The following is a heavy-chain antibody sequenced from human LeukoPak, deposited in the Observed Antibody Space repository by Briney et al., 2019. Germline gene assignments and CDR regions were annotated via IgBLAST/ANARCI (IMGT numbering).Heavy chain of an antibody. CDR3: ATRILRSGWPGGWFDP. CDR2: FDPEDGET. D-gene: IGHD6-19*01. Sequence: GASVKVSCKVSGYTLTELSMHWVRQAPGKGLEWMGGFDPEDGETIYAQKFQGRVTMTEDTSTDTAYMELSSLRSEDTAVYYCATRILRSGWPGGWFDPWGQGTLVTVSS. J-gene: IGHJ5*02. V-gene: IGHV1-24*01. CDR1: GYTLTELS.